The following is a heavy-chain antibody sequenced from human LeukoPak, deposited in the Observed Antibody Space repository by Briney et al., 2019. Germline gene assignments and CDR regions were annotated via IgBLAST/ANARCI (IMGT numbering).Heavy chain of an antibody. D-gene: IGHD3-22*01. CDR2: IIPIFGTA. Sequence: ASVKVSCKASGGTFSSYAISWVRQAPGQGLEWMGGIIPIFGTANYAQKFQGRVTITADKSTSTAYMELSSLRSEDTAVYYCARDSTSSGYPQYFQHWGQGTLVTVSS. CDR1: GGTFSSYA. CDR3: ARDSTSSGYPQYFQH. V-gene: IGHV1-69*06. J-gene: IGHJ1*01.